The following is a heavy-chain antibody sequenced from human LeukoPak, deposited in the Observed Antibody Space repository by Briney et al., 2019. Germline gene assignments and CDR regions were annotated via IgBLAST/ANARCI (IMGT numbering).Heavy chain of an antibody. V-gene: IGHV4-39*01. CDR2: IYYSGST. CDR3: ARGTDTAMVIAVAGTLYGMDV. CDR1: GGSISSYY. D-gene: IGHD6-19*01. J-gene: IGHJ6*02. Sequence: PSETLSLTCTVSGGSISSYYWGWIRQPPGEGLEWMGSIYYSGSTYYNPSLKSRVTISVDASKNQFSLKLSSVTAADTAVYYCARGTDTAMVIAVAGTLYGMDVWGQGTTVTVSS.